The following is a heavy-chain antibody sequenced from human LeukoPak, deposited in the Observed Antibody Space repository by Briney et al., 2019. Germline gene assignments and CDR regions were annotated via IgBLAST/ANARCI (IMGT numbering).Heavy chain of an antibody. J-gene: IGHJ4*02. CDR1: GFTFSSYA. V-gene: IGHV3-23*01. D-gene: IGHD3-10*01. CDR3: ARAPGGSAEFDY. Sequence: GGSLRLSCAASGFTFSSYAMSWVRQAPGKGLEWVSVISNSGGSTFYADSLRGRFTISRDNAKNSLYLQMNSLRAEDTAVYYCARAPGGSAEFDYWGQGTLVTVSS. CDR2: ISNSGGST.